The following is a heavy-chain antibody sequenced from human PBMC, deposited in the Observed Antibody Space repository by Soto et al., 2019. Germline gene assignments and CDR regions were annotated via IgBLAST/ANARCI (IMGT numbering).Heavy chain of an antibody. D-gene: IGHD1-26*01. V-gene: IGHV1-18*01. CDR1: GYTFSKYG. CDR3: ARDRQWDPLPY. Sequence: VQLVQSGAEVKKPGASVKVSCEAYGYTFSKYGITWVRQAPGQGLEWIGWVSGYNRNTNYEQKFEDRVTMTTDTSTSIAYMELRRLRIDETAVYYCARDRQWDPLPYWGPGTLLVVS. J-gene: IGHJ4*02. CDR2: VSGYNRNT.